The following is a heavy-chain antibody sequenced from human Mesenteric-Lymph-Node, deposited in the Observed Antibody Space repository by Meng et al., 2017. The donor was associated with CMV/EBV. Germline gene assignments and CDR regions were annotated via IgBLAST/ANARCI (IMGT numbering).Heavy chain of an antibody. CDR2: IYYSGST. V-gene: IGHV4-59*01. CDR3: ASTADFWSGYYGYCGMDV. J-gene: IGHJ6*02. CDR1: GGSISSYY. Sequence: SETLSLTCTVSGGSISSYYWRWIRQPPGKGLERIGYIYYSGSTNYNPSLKSRVTISVDTSKNQFSLKLSSVTAADTAVYYCASTADFWSGYYGYCGMDVWGQGTTVTVSS. D-gene: IGHD3-3*01.